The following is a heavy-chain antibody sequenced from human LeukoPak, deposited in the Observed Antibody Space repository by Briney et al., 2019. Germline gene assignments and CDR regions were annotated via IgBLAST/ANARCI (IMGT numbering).Heavy chain of an antibody. CDR3: VKEGAQGDY. Sequence: GGSLRLSCAASGFTFSSYAMSWVRQAPGKGLEWVSSISSSSSYIYYADSVKGRFAISRDNAKNSLYLQMNSLRNEDTAVYYCVKEGAQGDYWGQGTLVTVSS. CDR2: ISSSSSYI. CDR1: GFTFSSYA. V-gene: IGHV3-21*01. D-gene: IGHD1-26*01. J-gene: IGHJ4*02.